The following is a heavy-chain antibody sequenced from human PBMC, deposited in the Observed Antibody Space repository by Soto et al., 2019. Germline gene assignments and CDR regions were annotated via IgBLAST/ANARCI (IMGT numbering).Heavy chain of an antibody. Sequence: SETLSLTCAVYGGSFRGYYWSWIRQPPGKGLEWIGEINHSGSTNYNPSLKSRVTKSVDTSKNQFSLKLSSVTAADTAVYYCARTVAAAPIYYYYGMDVWGQGTTVTVSS. J-gene: IGHJ6*02. CDR3: ARTVAAAPIYYYYGMDV. CDR2: INHSGST. CDR1: GGSFRGYY. V-gene: IGHV4-34*01. D-gene: IGHD6-13*01.